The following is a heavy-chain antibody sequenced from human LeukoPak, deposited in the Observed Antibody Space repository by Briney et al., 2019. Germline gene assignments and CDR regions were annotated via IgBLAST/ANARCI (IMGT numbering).Heavy chain of an antibody. CDR2: IYSGGST. V-gene: IGHV3-66*01. J-gene: IGHJ4*02. D-gene: IGHD2-2*01. CDR1: GFTVSSNY. CDR3: ASRYCSSTSCYRPFDY. Sequence: PGGSLRLSCAASGFTVSSNYMSWVRQAPGKGLEWVSVIYSGGSTYYADSVKGRFTISRDNSKNTLYLQMNSLRAEDTAVYYCASRYCSSTSCYRPFDYWGQGTLVTVSS.